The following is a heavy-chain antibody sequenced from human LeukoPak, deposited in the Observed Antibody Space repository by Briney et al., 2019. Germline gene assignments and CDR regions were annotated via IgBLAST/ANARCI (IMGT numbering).Heavy chain of an antibody. CDR3: ARGGMHSYDRSGYRRDAFDI. J-gene: IGHJ3*02. CDR1: GDCVSSNSAA. V-gene: IGHV6-1*01. Sequence: SRTLSLTCAISGDCVSSNSAAWNWVRQSPSRGLEWLGRTYYRSKWYSEYAVSVKSRIIINADTSKNQFSLQLNSRTPEDTAVYYCARGGMHSYDRSGYRRDAFDIWGQGTMVTVSS. D-gene: IGHD3-22*01. CDR2: TYYRSKWYS.